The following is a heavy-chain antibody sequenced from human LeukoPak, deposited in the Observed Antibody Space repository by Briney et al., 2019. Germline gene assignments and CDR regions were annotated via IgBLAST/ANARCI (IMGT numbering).Heavy chain of an antibody. CDR1: GVSISGHY. CDR3: ARQPISGWGFDY. V-gene: IGHV4-59*08. J-gene: IGHJ4*02. D-gene: IGHD6-19*01. Sequence: PSETLSLTCSVSGVSISGHYWSWIRLPPGKGLEWIGYISHSGDTRYSPSLKSRVTISLDTSKNQFSLTLNSVTAADTAVYYCARQPISGWGFDYWGQGTLVTVSS. CDR2: ISHSGDT.